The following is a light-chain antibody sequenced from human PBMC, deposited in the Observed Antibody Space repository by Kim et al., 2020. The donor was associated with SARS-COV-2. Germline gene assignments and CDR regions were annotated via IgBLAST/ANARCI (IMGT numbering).Light chain of an antibody. V-gene: IGKV1-39*01. CDR3: QQSYSTPRS. J-gene: IGKJ2*03. CDR2: AAS. Sequence: ASVGDRVPITCRASQSISSYLNWYQQKPGKAPKLLIYAASSLQSGVPSRFSGSGSGTDFTLTISSLQPEDFATYYCQQSYSTPRSFGQGTKLEI. CDR1: QSISSY.